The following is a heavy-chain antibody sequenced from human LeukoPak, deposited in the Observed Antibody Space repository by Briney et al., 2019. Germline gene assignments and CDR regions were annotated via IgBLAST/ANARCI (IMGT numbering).Heavy chain of an antibody. CDR2: ISSSSSYI. CDR1: GFTFSSYS. Sequence: PGGSLRLSCAASGFTFSSYSMNWVRQAPGKGLEWVSSISSSSSYIYYADSVKGRFTISRDNAKNSLYLQMNSLRAEDTAVYYCARRIGGEYYYDSSGYPWGAFDIWGQGTMVTVSS. CDR3: ARRIGGEYYYDSSGYPWGAFDI. J-gene: IGHJ3*02. V-gene: IGHV3-21*01. D-gene: IGHD3-22*01.